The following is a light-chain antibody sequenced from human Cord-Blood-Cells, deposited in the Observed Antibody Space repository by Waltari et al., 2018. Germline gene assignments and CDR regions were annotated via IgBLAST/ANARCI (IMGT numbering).Light chain of an antibody. V-gene: IGKV1-5*03. J-gene: IGKJ1*01. CDR2: KAS. Sequence: DIQMTQSPSTLSAAVGARVTITCRASQSISSWLAWYQQKPGKAPKLLIDKASSLESGVPARFSGSGSGTEFTLTISSLQPDDFATYYCQQYNSYSLTFGQGTKVEIK. CDR1: QSISSW. CDR3: QQYNSYSLT.